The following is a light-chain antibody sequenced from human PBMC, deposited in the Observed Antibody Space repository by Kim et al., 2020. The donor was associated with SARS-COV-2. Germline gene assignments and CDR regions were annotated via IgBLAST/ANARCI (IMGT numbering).Light chain of an antibody. CDR2: GAS. Sequence: EIVLTQSPGTLSLSPGERATLSCRASHSVSSSYFAWYQQKPGQAPRLVIYGASSRATGIPDRFSGSGSGTDFTLTITRLEPEDSAVYYCRQYGDSPPSWTFGKGNKVDIK. J-gene: IGKJ1*01. CDR3: RQYGDSPPSWT. CDR1: HSVSSSY. V-gene: IGKV3-20*01.